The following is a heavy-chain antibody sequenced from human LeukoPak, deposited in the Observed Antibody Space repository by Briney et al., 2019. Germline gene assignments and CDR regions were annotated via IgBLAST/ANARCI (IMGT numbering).Heavy chain of an antibody. V-gene: IGHV4-4*07. CDR1: GVSISPYY. Sequence: SETLSLTCAVSGVSISPYYWAWIRQPAGKGLEWIGRIYTRGSTNYNPSLKSRVTMSVDTSKNQFSLKLSSVTAADTAVYYCARGRYCSADICSGGDAFDIWGQGTMVSVSS. D-gene: IGHD2-15*01. CDR3: ARGRYCSADICSGGDAFDI. CDR2: IYTRGST. J-gene: IGHJ3*02.